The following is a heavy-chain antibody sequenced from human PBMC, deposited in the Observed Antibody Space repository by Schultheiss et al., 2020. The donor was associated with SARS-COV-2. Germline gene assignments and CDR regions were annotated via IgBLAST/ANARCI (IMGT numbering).Heavy chain of an antibody. J-gene: IGHJ6*02. Sequence: GGSLRLSCATSGFTFSSYGMHWVRQAPGKGLEWVAVIWYDGSNKYYADSVKGRFTISRDNSKNTLYLRMNSLRAEDTAVYYCARVSSGYARVDYYYYGMDVWGQGTTVTVSS. CDR2: IWYDGSNK. D-gene: IGHD3-22*01. CDR1: GFTFSSYG. CDR3: ARVSSGYARVDYYYYGMDV. V-gene: IGHV3-33*08.